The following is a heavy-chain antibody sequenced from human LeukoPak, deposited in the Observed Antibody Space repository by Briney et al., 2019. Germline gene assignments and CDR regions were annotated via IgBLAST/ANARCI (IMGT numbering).Heavy chain of an antibody. CDR1: GLTFSNYV. D-gene: IGHD1-7*01. V-gene: IGHV3-30*02. J-gene: IGHJ3*02. CDR3: VGELHAFDI. Sequence: PGGSLRLSCAASGLTFSNYVMLWVRQAPGKGLEWVTFVHYDGSNKYYADSVKGRFTISRDNSKNTLYLQMNSLRAEDTAVYYCVGELHAFDIWGQGTMVTVSS. CDR2: VHYDGSNK.